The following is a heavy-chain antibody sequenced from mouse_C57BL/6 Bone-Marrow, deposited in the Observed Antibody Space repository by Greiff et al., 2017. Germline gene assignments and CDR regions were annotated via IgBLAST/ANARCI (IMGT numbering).Heavy chain of an antibody. CDR2: IDPENGDT. Sequence: EVQLQQSGAELVRPGASVKLSCTASGFNIKDAYMHWVKPRPEQGLEWIGWIDPENGDTEYASKFQGKATITADTSSNTAYLQLSSLASEDTAVYYCTTHLNWPFAYWGQGTLVTVSA. CDR1: GFNIKDAY. J-gene: IGHJ3*01. V-gene: IGHV14-4*01. D-gene: IGHD4-1*01. CDR3: TTHLNWPFAY.